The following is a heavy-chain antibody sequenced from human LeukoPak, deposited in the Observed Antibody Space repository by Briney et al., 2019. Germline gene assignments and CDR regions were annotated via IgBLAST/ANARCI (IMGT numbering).Heavy chain of an antibody. CDR2: IYPGDSDT. CDR3: ARLPYYDSSGYSWYFDY. D-gene: IGHD3-22*01. Sequence: GESLKISCKGSGYSFTSYWIGWVRQMPGKGLEWMGIIYPGDSDTRYSPSFQGQVTISADRSISTAYLQWSSLKASDTAMYYCARLPYYDSSGYSWYFDYWGQGTLVTVSS. V-gene: IGHV5-51*01. J-gene: IGHJ4*02. CDR1: GYSFTSYW.